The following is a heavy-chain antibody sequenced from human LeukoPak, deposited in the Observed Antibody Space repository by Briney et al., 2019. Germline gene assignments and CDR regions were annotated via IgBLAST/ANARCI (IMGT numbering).Heavy chain of an antibody. V-gene: IGHV3-74*01. J-gene: IGHJ4*02. CDR1: GFTFSSYW. CDR2: VNNNGSST. CDR3: ARGNDY. Sequence: RSGGSLRLSCAASGFTFSSYWMHWVRQAPGKGLVWVSRVNNNGSSTRYADSVKGRFTISRDNTKNTLYLQMNSRRAEDTAVYYCARGNDYWGQGTLVTVSS.